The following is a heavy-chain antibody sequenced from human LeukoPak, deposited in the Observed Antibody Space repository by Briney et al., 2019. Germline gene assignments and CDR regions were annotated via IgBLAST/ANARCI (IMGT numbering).Heavy chain of an antibody. J-gene: IGHJ5*02. CDR3: ARVIIAARRGGFRWFDP. CDR2: INPNSGGT. CDR1: GYTFTGYY. D-gene: IGHD6-6*01. Sequence: GASVKVSCKASGYTFTGYYIHWVRPAPGQGLEWMGWINPNSGGTNYAQKFQGRVTMTRDTSISTAYMELSRLRSDDTAVYYCARVIIAARRGGFRWFDPWGQGTLVTVSS. V-gene: IGHV1-2*02.